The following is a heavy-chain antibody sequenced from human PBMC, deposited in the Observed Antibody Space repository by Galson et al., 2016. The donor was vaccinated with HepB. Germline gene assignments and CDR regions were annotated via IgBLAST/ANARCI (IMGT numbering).Heavy chain of an antibody. D-gene: IGHD3-10*01. CDR2: IKEDGSEK. CDR3: ARVRGTLHRGAGGKFDY. V-gene: IGHV3-7*03. Sequence: SLRLSCAASGFIFKTFWMSWVRQAPGKGLEWVANIKEDGSEKYYVESLKGRFTISRDNAKNSLFLQMNSLRAEDTAVYYCARVRGTLHRGAGGKFDYWGQGILVTVSS. J-gene: IGHJ4*02. CDR1: GFIFKTFW.